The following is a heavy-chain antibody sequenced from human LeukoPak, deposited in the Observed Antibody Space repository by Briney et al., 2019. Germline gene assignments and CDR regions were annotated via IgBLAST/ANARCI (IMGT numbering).Heavy chain of an antibody. CDR2: TYYSGST. V-gene: IGHV4-39*07. Sequence: SETLSLTCTVSGGSISSSSYYWGWIRQPPGKGLEWIGSTYYSGSTYYNPSLKSRVTISVDTSKNQFSLKLSSVTAADTAVYYCARVRDTAMAYYFDYWGQGTLVTVSS. J-gene: IGHJ4*02. D-gene: IGHD5-18*01. CDR1: GGSISSSSYY. CDR3: ARVRDTAMAYYFDY.